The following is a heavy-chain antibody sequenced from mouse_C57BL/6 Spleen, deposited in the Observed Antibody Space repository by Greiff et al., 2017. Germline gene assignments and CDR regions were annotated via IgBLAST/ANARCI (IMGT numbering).Heavy chain of an antibody. V-gene: IGHV1-18*01. D-gene: IGHD2-5*01. Sequence: VQLQQSGPELVKPGASVKIPCKASGYTFTDYNMDWVKQSHGKSLEWIGDINPNNGGTIYNQKFKGKATLTVDKSSSTAYMELRSLTSEDTAVYYCARGSKGWYFDVWGTGTTVTVSS. CDR1: GYTFTDYN. J-gene: IGHJ1*03. CDR3: ARGSKGWYFDV. CDR2: INPNNGGT.